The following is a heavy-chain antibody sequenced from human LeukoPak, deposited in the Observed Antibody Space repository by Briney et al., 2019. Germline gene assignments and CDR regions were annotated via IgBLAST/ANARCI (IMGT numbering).Heavy chain of an antibody. Sequence: PSETLSLTCAVYGGSFSGYYWSWIRQPPGKGLEWIGEINHSGSTNYNPSLKSRATISVDTSKNQFSLKLSSVTAADTAVYYCARGKRENYYDSSGYLYWGQGTLVTVSS. CDR1: GGSFSGYY. D-gene: IGHD3-22*01. J-gene: IGHJ4*02. CDR3: ARGKRENYYDSSGYLY. V-gene: IGHV4-34*01. CDR2: INHSGST.